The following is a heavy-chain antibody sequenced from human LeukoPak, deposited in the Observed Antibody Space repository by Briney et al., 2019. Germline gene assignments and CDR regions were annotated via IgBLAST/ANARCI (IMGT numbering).Heavy chain of an antibody. Sequence: PGGSLRLSCAASGFTFSSYSMNWVRQAPGKGLEWVSSISSSSSYIYYADSMKGRFTISRDNAKNSLYLQMNSLRAEDTAVYYCAPYGSGSYYSHDYWGQGTLVTVSS. CDR1: GFTFSSYS. J-gene: IGHJ4*02. V-gene: IGHV3-21*01. D-gene: IGHD3-10*01. CDR3: APYGSGSYYSHDY. CDR2: ISSSSSYI.